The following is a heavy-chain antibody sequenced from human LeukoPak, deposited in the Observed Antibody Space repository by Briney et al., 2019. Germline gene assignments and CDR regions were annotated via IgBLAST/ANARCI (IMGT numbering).Heavy chain of an antibody. CDR1: GGSISSYY. CDR2: MSYTGSS. Sequence: PSETLSLTCTVPGGSISSYYWSWIRQTPEKGLEWIGYMSYTGSSDYSPSLKSRVTMSIDTSKNQFSLRMTSVTAADTGAYYCATGRIMFDYWGQETLVTVSS. CDR3: ATGRIMFDY. V-gene: IGHV4-59*01. D-gene: IGHD3-10*02. J-gene: IGHJ4*02.